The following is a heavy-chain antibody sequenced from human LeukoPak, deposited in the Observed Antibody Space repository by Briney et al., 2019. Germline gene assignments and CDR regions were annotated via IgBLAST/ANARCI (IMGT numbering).Heavy chain of an antibody. D-gene: IGHD2-15*01. CDR2: IYYSGST. CDR3: ARRSVLRSSYSHYYYGMDV. J-gene: IGHJ6*02. V-gene: IGHV4-59*08. Sequence: KPSETLSLTCTVSSGSISRYYWSWIRQSPGKGLEWIGYIYYSGSTNYNPSLKSRVTISVDTSKNQFSLKLSSVTAAGTAVYYCARRSVLRSSYSHYYYGMDVWGQGTTVTVSS. CDR1: SGSISRYY.